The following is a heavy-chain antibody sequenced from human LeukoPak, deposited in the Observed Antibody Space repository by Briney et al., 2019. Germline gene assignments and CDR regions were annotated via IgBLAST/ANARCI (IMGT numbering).Heavy chain of an antibody. CDR3: ARVTRIFLYAFDI. Sequence: PGGSLRLSCAASGFTFSDYSMNWVRLAPGKGLEWVSYICSGSGIIYYADSVKGRFTISRDNAKNSLYLQMNSLRDEDTAVYYCARVTRIFLYAFDIWGQGTMVTVSS. V-gene: IGHV3-48*02. D-gene: IGHD2-15*01. J-gene: IGHJ3*02. CDR2: ICSGSGII. CDR1: GFTFSDYS.